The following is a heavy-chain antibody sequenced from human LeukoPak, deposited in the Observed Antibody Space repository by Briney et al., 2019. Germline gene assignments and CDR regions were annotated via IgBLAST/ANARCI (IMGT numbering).Heavy chain of an antibody. CDR3: ATDTYDYVWGSP. J-gene: IGHJ5*02. D-gene: IGHD3-16*01. CDR2: ISSDSRII. Sequence: GGSLRLSCAASGFTFSDHYMSWSRQAPGKGLEWLSQISSDSRIIYYADSVKGRFTISRDNARQSLYLQMNSLRADDTAVYYCATDTYDYVWGSPWGQGTLVTVSS. CDR1: GFTFSDHY. V-gene: IGHV3-11*01.